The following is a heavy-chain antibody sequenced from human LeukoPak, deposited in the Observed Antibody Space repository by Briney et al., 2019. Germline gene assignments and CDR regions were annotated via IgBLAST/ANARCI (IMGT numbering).Heavy chain of an antibody. CDR2: IYTSGST. J-gene: IGHJ3*02. CDR3: ARDRKYYYDSSGYEGAFDI. Sequence: SETLSLTCTVSGGSISSYYWSWIRQPAGKGLEWIGRIYTSGSTNYNPPLKSRVTMSVDTSKNQFSLKLSSVTAADTAVYYCARDRKYYYDSSGYEGAFDIWGQGTMVTVSS. CDR1: GGSISSYY. V-gene: IGHV4-4*07. D-gene: IGHD3-22*01.